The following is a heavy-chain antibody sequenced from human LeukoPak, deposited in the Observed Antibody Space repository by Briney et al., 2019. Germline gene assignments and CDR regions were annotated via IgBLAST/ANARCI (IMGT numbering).Heavy chain of an antibody. CDR3: ARVENYDFWSGYLGDY. J-gene: IGHJ4*02. V-gene: IGHV1-18*01. D-gene: IGHD3-3*01. Sequence: ASVKVSCKASGYTFTSYGISWVRQAPGQGLEWMGWISAYNGNTNYAQKLQGRVTMTRDTSTSTVYMELSSLRSEDTAVYYCARVENYDFWSGYLGDYWGQGTLVTVSS. CDR2: ISAYNGNT. CDR1: GYTFTSYG.